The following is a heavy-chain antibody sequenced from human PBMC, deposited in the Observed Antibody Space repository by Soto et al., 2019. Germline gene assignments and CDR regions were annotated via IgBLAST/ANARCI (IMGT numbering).Heavy chain of an antibody. D-gene: IGHD6-19*01. Sequence: GGSLRLSCAASGFTFSSYGMHWVRQAPGKGLEWVAVIWYDGSNKYYADSVKGRFTISRDNSKNTLYLQMNSLRAEDTAVYYCAREVSGAVAGPRYYYYYGMDVWGQGTTVTVSS. CDR3: AREVSGAVAGPRYYYYYGMDV. CDR2: IWYDGSNK. J-gene: IGHJ6*02. CDR1: GFTFSSYG. V-gene: IGHV3-33*01.